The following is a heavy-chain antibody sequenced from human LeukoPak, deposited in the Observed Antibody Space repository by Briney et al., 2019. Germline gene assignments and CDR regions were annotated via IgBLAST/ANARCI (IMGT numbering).Heavy chain of an antibody. V-gene: IGHV4-34*01. Sequence: LETLSLTCAVYGGSFSGYYWSWIRQPPGKGLEWIGEINHSGSTNYNPSLKSRVTISVDTSKNQFSLKLSSVTAADTAVYYCARAPGWLQLRWWFDPWGQGTLVTVSS. J-gene: IGHJ5*02. D-gene: IGHD5-24*01. CDR1: GGSFSGYY. CDR3: ARAPGWLQLRWWFDP. CDR2: INHSGST.